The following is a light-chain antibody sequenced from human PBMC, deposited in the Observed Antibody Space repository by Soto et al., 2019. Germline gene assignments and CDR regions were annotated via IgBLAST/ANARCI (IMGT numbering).Light chain of an antibody. CDR2: GNT. CDR3: QSYDSSLSGSV. CDR1: NSNIGAGYD. V-gene: IGLV1-40*01. J-gene: IGLJ2*01. Sequence: QPVLTQPPSMSGAPGQRVTISCTGSNSNIGAGYDVHWYQQLPGTAPKLLLYGNTNRPSGVPDRFSGSKSGTSASLAITGLQADDEADYYCQSYDSSLSGSVFGGGTKLTVL.